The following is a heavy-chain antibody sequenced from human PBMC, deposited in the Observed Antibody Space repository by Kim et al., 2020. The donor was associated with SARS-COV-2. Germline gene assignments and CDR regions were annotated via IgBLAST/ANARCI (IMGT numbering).Heavy chain of an antibody. CDR3: ARERLAAPGPLGWFDP. D-gene: IGHD6-13*01. J-gene: IGHJ5*02. Sequence: LKSRVTISVDTSKNQFSLKLSSVTAADTAVYYCARERLAAPGPLGWFDPWGQGTLVTVSS. V-gene: IGHV4-39*02.